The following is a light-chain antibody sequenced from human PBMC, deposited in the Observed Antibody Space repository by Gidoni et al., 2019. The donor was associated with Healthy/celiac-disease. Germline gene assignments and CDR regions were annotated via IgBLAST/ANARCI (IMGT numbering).Light chain of an antibody. Sequence: DIQMTQSPSSPSASVGDRVTITCQASQDISNYLNWYQQKPGKAPKLLIYDASTLETRVPSRFSGSGSGTDFTFTISSLQPEDIATYYCQPYDNLPIPFGQGTRLEIK. CDR2: DAS. CDR3: QPYDNLPIP. V-gene: IGKV1-33*01. CDR1: QDISNY. J-gene: IGKJ5*01.